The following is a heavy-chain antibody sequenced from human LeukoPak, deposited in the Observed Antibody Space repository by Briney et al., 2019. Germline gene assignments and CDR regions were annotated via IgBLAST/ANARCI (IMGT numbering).Heavy chain of an antibody. Sequence: SETLSLTCTVFGYSISSGYYWGWIRQPPGKGLEWIGSIYHSGSTYYNPSLKSRVTISVDTSKNQFSLKVTSVTAADTAVYYGPDRTTFFGGLPSKPPPFFDYWAREPWSPSPQ. D-gene: IGHD3-3*01. CDR2: IYHSGST. CDR3: PDRTTFFGGLPSKPPPFFDY. J-gene: IGHJ4*02. CDR1: GYSISSGYY. V-gene: IGHV4-38-2*02.